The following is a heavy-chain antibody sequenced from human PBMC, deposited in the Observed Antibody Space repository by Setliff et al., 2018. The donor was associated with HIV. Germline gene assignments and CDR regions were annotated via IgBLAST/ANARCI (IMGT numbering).Heavy chain of an antibody. Sequence: ASVKVSCKTSGYSFPTYDINWVRQAAGQGLEWMGWMNPASGDTGSAQKFQGRLTMTRDTSIDTAYMEVSSLSSDDSAVYFCARACAEVTPHYALDVWGQGTTVTVSS. J-gene: IGHJ6*02. CDR1: GYSFPTYD. D-gene: IGHD2-21*02. CDR3: ARACAEVTPHYALDV. CDR2: MNPASGDT. V-gene: IGHV1-8*02.